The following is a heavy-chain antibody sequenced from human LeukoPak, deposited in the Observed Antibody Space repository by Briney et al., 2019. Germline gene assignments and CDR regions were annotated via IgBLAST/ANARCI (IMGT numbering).Heavy chain of an antibody. Sequence: ASETLSLTCTVSGGSISSSGYYWGWIRQPPGKGLEWVGIVYYTGSTFYNPSLKSRVTTSVDTSKNHFSLNLSSVTAADTAVYYCARHRGRYYDSGSYYYFDYWGQGTLVTVSS. J-gene: IGHJ4*02. CDR3: ARHRGRYYDSGSYYYFDY. V-gene: IGHV4-39*02. CDR1: GGSISSSGYY. D-gene: IGHD3-10*01. CDR2: VYYTGST.